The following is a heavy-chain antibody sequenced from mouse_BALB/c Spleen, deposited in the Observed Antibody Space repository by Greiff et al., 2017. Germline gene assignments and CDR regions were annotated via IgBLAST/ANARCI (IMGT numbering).Heavy chain of an antibody. J-gene: IGHJ4*01. CDR3: ARSKDGNYDYAMDY. CDR1: GYSFTGYY. CDR2: INPYNGAT. V-gene: IGHV1-31*01. Sequence: VQLQQSGPELVKPGASVKISCKASGYSFTGYYMHWVKQSHVKSLEWIGRINPYNGATSYNQNFKDKASLTVDKSSSTAYMELHSLTSEDSAVYYCARSKDGNYDYAMDYWGQGTSVTVSS. D-gene: IGHD2-1*01.